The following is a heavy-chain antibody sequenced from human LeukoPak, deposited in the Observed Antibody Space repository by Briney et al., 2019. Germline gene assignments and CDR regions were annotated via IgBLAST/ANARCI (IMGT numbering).Heavy chain of an antibody. CDR2: ISGSGGST. CDR1: GFTFSSYS. J-gene: IGHJ4*02. V-gene: IGHV3-23*01. D-gene: IGHD3-3*01. Sequence: PGGSLRLSCAASGFTFSSYSMNWVRQAPGKGLEWVSAISGSGGSTYYADSVKGRFTISRDNSKNTLYLQMNSLRAEDTAVYYCAKAGRITIFGVVITSFDYWGQGTLVTVSS. CDR3: AKAGRITIFGVVITSFDY.